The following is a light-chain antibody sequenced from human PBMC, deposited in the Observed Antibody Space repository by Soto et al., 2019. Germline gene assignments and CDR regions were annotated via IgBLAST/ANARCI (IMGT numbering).Light chain of an antibody. V-gene: IGLV2-23*01. CDR3: CSYAGSRTWV. CDR2: EGS. Sequence: QSALTQPAYVSGSPGQSITISCTGTSSDVGSYNLVSWYQQHPGKAPKLMIYEGSKRPSGVSNRFSGSKSGNTASLTISGLQAEDEADYYCCSYAGSRTWVFGGGTKVTVL. J-gene: IGLJ3*02. CDR1: SSDVGSYNL.